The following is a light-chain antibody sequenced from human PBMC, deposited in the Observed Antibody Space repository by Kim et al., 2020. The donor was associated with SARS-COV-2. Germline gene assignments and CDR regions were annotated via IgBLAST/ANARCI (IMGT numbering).Light chain of an antibody. CDR3: AAWDDSLSVWV. CDR2: RNN. Sequence: QSVLTQPPSASGTPGQRVTISCSGSSSNIGSNYVYWYQQLPGTAPKLLIYRNNQRPSGVPDRFSGSKSGTSASLAISWLRSEDEADYYCAAWDDSLSVWVFGGGTQLTDL. J-gene: IGLJ3*02. V-gene: IGLV1-47*01. CDR1: SSNIGSNY.